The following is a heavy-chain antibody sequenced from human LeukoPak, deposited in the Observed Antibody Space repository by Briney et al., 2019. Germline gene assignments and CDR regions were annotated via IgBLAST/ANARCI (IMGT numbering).Heavy chain of an antibody. CDR2: IYSDGTT. Sequence: PSETLSLTCTVSGGSISSGGYYWSWVRQAPGKKLEWVSDIYSDGTTFYADSVKGRFTISRDNSKNSLYLEMNSLRAEDTAMYYCVRNRGWLQFDNWGQGTLVTVSS. V-gene: IGHV3-53*01. J-gene: IGHJ4*02. CDR1: GGSISSGGYY. D-gene: IGHD5-24*01. CDR3: VRNRGWLQFDN.